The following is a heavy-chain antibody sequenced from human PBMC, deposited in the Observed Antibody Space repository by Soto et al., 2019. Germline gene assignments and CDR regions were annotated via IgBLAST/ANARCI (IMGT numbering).Heavy chain of an antibody. D-gene: IGHD1-26*01. Sequence: SVKVSWKTSARAFCISGFGWVRQGPGEGLEWVGGIIPTLGTIHVAQRFQGRVTFTADKSTNTAYMEMNSLTSEDTALYYCARAAEWEQPSNQYYFDFWGQGTLVTVSS. CDR3: ARAAEWEQPSNQYYFDF. J-gene: IGHJ4*02. V-gene: IGHV1-69*10. CDR1: ARAFCISG. CDR2: IIPTLGTI.